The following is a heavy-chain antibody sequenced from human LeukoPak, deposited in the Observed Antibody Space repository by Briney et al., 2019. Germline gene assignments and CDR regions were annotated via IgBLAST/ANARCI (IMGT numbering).Heavy chain of an antibody. CDR1: GGSISSSSYY. CDR2: IYYSGST. CDR3: ARRWWLGEFLDY. Sequence: SSETLSLTCTVSGGSISSSSYYWGWIRQPPGQGLEWVGSIYYSGSTYYNPSLKSRVTISVDTSKNQYSLKLSSVTAAEAAVYYCARRWWLGEFLDYWGQGTLVTVSS. J-gene: IGHJ4*02. D-gene: IGHD3-10*01. V-gene: IGHV4-39*07.